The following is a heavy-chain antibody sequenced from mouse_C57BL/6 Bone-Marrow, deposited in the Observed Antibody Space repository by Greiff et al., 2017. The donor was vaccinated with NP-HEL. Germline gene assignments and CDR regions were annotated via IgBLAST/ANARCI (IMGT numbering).Heavy chain of an antibody. CDR3: ARDGSSPYWYFDV. J-gene: IGHJ1*03. D-gene: IGHD1-1*01. Sequence: EVKVVESEGGLVQPGSSMKLSCTASGFTFSDYYMAWVRQVPEKGLEWVANINYDGSSTYYLDSLKSRFIISRDNAKNILYLQMSSLKSEDTATYYCARDGSSPYWYFDVWGTGTTVTVSS. V-gene: IGHV5-16*01. CDR2: INYDGSST. CDR1: GFTFSDYY.